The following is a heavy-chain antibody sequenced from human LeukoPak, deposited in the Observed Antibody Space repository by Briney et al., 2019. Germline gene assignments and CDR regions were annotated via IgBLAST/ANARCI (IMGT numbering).Heavy chain of an antibody. CDR3: ARGAEYYAIWRGYAGYSDY. Sequence: SETLSLTCTVSGDSISTSYWGWIRQPPGKGLEWVGSIYDRGSTYYNPSLRSRVTISLDRSKKKFSLKLTSVTAADTAVYFCARGAEYYAIWRGYAGYSDYWGQGISVTVSS. CDR2: IYDRGST. CDR1: GDSISTSY. D-gene: IGHD3-3*01. J-gene: IGHJ4*02. V-gene: IGHV4-38-2*02.